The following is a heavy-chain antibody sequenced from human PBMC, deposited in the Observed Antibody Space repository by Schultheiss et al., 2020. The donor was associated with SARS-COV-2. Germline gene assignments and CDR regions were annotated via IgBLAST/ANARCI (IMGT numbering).Heavy chain of an antibody. D-gene: IGHD6-13*01. J-gene: IGHJ6*02. CDR1: GGSISSGGYY. CDR3: ARQYEYSSSWYYYYGMDV. CDR2: INHSGST. V-gene: IGHV4-39*01. Sequence: SETLSLTCTVSGGSISSGGYYWSWIRQPPGKGLEWIGEINHSGSTNYNPSLKSRVTISVDTSKNQFSLKLSSVTAADTAVYYCARQYEYSSSWYYYYGMDVWGQGTTVTVSS.